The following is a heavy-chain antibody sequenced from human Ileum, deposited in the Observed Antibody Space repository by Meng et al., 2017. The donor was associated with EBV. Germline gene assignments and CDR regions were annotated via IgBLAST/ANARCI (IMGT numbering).Heavy chain of an antibody. D-gene: IGHD5-24*01. J-gene: IGHJ4*02. CDR1: GFTFSSYW. V-gene: IGHV3-74*01. Sequence: VQPVESGGGLVQPGGSLRLSCAASGFTFSSYWMHWVRQAPGKGLVWVSRIKSDGSITSYADSVKGRFTISRDNAKNTLFLQMDSLRAEDTAVYYCVRDGYNYIPFDYWDQGTLVTVSS. CDR2: IKSDGSIT. CDR3: VRDGYNYIPFDY.